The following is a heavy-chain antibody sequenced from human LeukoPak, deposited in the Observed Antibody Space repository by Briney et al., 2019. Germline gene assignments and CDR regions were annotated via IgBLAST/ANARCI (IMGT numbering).Heavy chain of an antibody. J-gene: IGHJ4*02. D-gene: IGHD6-25*01. CDR1: GYTVTSYY. CDR2: INPSGGNT. V-gene: IGHV1-46*01. Sequence: GASVKVSCKSSGYTVTSYYMHWVRQAPGQGLEWMGIINPSGGNTNYAQKFQGRVTMTRDTSTSTVYMELSSLRSEDTAVYYCARLSSVDENPFDYWGQGTLVTVSS. CDR3: ARLSSVDENPFDY.